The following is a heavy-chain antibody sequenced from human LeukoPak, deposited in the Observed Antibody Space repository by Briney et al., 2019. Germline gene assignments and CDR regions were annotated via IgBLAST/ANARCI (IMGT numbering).Heavy chain of an antibody. V-gene: IGHV3-23*01. CDR3: AKAFSRGAFDM. J-gene: IGHJ3*02. Sequence: GGSLKLSCAASGFTFSSYAMNWVRQAPGKGLEWVSVISGSGGSTYYADSVKGRFTISRDNSKNTLYLQMNSLRAEDTAVYYCAKAFSRGAFDMWGQGTMVTVSS. CDR1: GFTFSSYA. CDR2: ISGSGGST.